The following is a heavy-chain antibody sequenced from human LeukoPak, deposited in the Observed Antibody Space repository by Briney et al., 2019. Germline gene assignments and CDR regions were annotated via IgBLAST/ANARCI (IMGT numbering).Heavy chain of an antibody. CDR3: AKVYGSGSLFDY. V-gene: IGHV3-30*02. D-gene: IGHD3-10*01. Sequence: GGSLRLSCAASGFTFSNFGMHWVRQAPGKGLEWVSFIRYDGSNKYYADSVKGRFTISRDNFKNTLYLQMNSLRAEDTAIYYCAKVYGSGSLFDYWGQGTLVTVSS. J-gene: IGHJ4*02. CDR1: GFTFSNFG. CDR2: IRYDGSNK.